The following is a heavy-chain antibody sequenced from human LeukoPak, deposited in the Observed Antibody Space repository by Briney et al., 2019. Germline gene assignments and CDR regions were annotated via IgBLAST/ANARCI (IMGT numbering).Heavy chain of an antibody. CDR3: ASIPDNILTLGYYYGMDV. Sequence: SETLSLTCTVSGGSISSGDYYWSWIRQPPGKGLEWIGYIYYSGSTYYNPSLKSRVTISVDTSKNQFSLKLSSVTAADTAVYYCASIPDNILTLGYYYGMDVWGQGTTVTVSS. V-gene: IGHV4-30-4*01. D-gene: IGHD3-9*01. CDR1: GGSISSGDYY. CDR2: IYYSGST. J-gene: IGHJ6*02.